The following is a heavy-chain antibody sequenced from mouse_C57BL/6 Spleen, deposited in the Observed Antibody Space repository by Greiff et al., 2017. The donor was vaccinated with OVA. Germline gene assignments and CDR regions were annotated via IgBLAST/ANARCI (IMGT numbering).Heavy chain of an antibody. Sequence: VKLVESGPGLVAPSQTLSITCTVSGFSLTSYGVHWVRQPPGKGLEWLVVIWSDGSTTYNSALKARLSISKDNSKSQVFLKMNSLQTDDTAMYYCDRHGYSNRNYYAMDYWGQGTSVTVSS. CDR1: GFSLTSYG. J-gene: IGHJ4*01. V-gene: IGHV2-6-1*01. CDR2: IWSDGST. CDR3: DRHGYSNRNYYAMDY. D-gene: IGHD2-5*01.